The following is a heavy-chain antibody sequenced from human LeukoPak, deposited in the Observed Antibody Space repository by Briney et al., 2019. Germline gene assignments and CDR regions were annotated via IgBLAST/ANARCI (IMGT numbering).Heavy chain of an antibody. CDR3: ARVRRSGAYYYGMDV. CDR1: GGTFSSYA. V-gene: IGHV1-69*13. Sequence: ASVKVSCKASGGTFSSYAISWVRQAPGQGLEWMGGIIPIFGTANYAQKFQGRVTITADESTSTAYMELSSPRSEDTAVYYCARVRRSGAYYYGMDVWGQGTTVTVSS. D-gene: IGHD1-26*01. J-gene: IGHJ6*02. CDR2: IIPIFGTA.